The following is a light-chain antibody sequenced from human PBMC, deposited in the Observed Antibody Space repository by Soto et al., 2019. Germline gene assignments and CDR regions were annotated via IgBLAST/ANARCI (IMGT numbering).Light chain of an antibody. V-gene: IGLV2-14*01. CDR2: EVS. CDR1: SSDVGAYNY. J-gene: IGLJ1*01. CDR3: SSYISRSTLV. Sequence: QSVLTQPASVSGPPGQSITISCTGTSSDVGAYNYVSWYQQHPGKAPKLMIYEVSNRPSGVSNRFSGSKSGSTASLTISGLQAEDEADYYCSSYISRSTLVFGTGTKVTVL.